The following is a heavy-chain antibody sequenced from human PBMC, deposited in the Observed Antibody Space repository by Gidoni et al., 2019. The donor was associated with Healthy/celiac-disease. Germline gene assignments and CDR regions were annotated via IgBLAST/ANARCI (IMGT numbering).Heavy chain of an antibody. J-gene: IGHJ2*01. Sequence: QVQLQESGPGLVKPSQTLSLTCTVSGGSISSGSYYWSWIRQPAGKGLEWIGRFYTSGSTNYNPSLKSRVTISVDTSKNQFSLKLSSVTAADTAVYYCVGEYSSAENSGWYRDWYFDLWGRGTLVTVSS. CDR1: GGSISSGSYY. D-gene: IGHD6-19*01. CDR2: FYTSGST. V-gene: IGHV4-61*02. CDR3: VGEYSSAENSGWYRDWYFDL.